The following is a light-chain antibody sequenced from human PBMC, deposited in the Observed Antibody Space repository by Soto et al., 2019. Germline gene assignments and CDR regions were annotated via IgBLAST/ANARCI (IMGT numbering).Light chain of an antibody. CDR2: EVS. J-gene: IGLJ1*01. CDR3: NSYAGEIIRFV. V-gene: IGLV2-14*01. CDR1: SSDVGAYKY. Sequence: QSVLTQPASVSGSPGQSVTISCTGTSSDVGAYKYVSWYQQHPGKAPKLMIYEVSNRPSGVSNRFSGSKSGNTASLTISGLQADDEADYYCNSYAGEIIRFVFGTGTKVTVL.